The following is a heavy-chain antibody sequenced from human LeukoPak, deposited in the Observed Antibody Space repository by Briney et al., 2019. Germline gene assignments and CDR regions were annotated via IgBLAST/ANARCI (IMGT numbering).Heavy chain of an antibody. Sequence: SETLSLTCTVSGGSITSNIHFWGWIRQPPGKGPEWVAPIHSTGTSFYNPSLKSRATIFVDASKNQFYLRLTSVTAADTAVYYCARQTTGSYQWTFDFWGQGALVTVSS. D-gene: IGHD1-26*01. CDR1: GGSITSNIHF. CDR3: ARQTTGSYQWTFDF. CDR2: IHSTGTS. J-gene: IGHJ4*02. V-gene: IGHV4-39*01.